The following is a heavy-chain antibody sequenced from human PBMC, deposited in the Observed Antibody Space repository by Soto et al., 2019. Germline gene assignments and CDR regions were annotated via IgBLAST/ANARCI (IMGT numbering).Heavy chain of an antibody. CDR1: GGSVNSDNFY. CDR2: IYYTGST. D-gene: IGHD6-6*01. Sequence: SETLSLTCTVSGGSVNSDNFYWSWIRQPPGRGLEWIGYIYYTGSTNYNPSLKSPVTISIDTSRNQFSLKLSSVTAADTAVYYCAREFSNSPEAFDSWGQGSLVTVSS. J-gene: IGHJ4*02. CDR3: AREFSNSPEAFDS. V-gene: IGHV4-61*01.